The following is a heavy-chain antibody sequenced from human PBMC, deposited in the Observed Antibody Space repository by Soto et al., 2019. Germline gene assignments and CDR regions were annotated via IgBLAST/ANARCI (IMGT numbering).Heavy chain of an antibody. CDR2: IYWDDDK. V-gene: IGHV2-5*02. CDR1: GFSLTTSGVG. D-gene: IGHD7-27*01. J-gene: IGHJ4*02. Sequence: SGPTLVNPTQTLALTCTFSGFSLTTSGVGVGWIRKTPGKALEWLAVIYWDDDKRYNPSLKNRLTITKDTSKNQVVLIMADMDPVDTGTYFCAHRGYMYGNWDHGYFDYWGQGTPVTVSS. CDR3: AHRGYMYGNWDHGYFDY.